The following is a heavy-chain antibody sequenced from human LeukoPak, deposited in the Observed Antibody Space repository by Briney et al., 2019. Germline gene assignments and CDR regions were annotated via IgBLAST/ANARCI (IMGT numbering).Heavy chain of an antibody. Sequence: SETLSLTCTVSGDSITTYYWSWIRQSPGKGLEWIGYINYIGSTNYNPSLKNRVTTSADISKSQFSLRLRSVTAADTAVYFCARGVTAAGSSWGQGTLVTVSS. CDR1: GDSITTYY. CDR2: INYIGST. CDR3: ARGVTAAGSS. J-gene: IGHJ5*02. V-gene: IGHV4-59*01. D-gene: IGHD6-13*01.